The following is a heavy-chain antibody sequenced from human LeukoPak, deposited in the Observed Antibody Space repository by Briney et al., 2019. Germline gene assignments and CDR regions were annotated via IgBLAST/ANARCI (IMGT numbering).Heavy chain of an antibody. D-gene: IGHD3-10*01. CDR1: GGSISSYY. J-gene: IGHJ3*02. CDR3: ARDRGTMVRGVIIHDAFDI. CDR2: IYYSGST. Sequence: SETLSLTCTVSGGSISSYYWSWIRQPPGKGLEWIGYIYYSGSTNYNPSLKSRVTISVDTSKNQFSLKLSSVTAADTAVYYCARDRGTMVRGVIIHDAFDIWGQGTMVTVSS. V-gene: IGHV4-59*01.